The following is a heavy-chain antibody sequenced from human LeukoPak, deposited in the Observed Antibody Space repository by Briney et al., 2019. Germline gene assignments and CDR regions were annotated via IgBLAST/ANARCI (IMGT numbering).Heavy chain of an antibody. D-gene: IGHD2-2*02. V-gene: IGHV1-69*01. CDR1: GGTFSSYA. CDR3: ASRYCSSTSCYTASDY. Sequence: SVKVSCKASGGTFSSYAISWVRQAPGQGLEWMGGIIPIFGTANYAQKFQGRVMITADESTSTAYMELSSLRSEDTAVYYCASRYCSSTSCYTASDYWGQGTLVTVSS. CDR2: IIPIFGTA. J-gene: IGHJ4*02.